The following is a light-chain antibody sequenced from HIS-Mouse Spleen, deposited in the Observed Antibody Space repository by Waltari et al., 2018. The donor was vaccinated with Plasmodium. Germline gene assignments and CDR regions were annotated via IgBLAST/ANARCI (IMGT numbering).Light chain of an antibody. J-gene: IGLJ3*02. V-gene: IGLV3-10*01. CDR2: EDS. CDR1: ALPKKY. Sequence: SYELTQPPSVSVSPGQTARITCSGDALPKKYAYWYQQKSGQAPVLVIYEDSKRPSGTPERVSGSSSGTMATLTISVAQVEDEADYFCYSTDSSGNHRVFGGGTKLTVL. CDR3: YSTDSSGNHRV.